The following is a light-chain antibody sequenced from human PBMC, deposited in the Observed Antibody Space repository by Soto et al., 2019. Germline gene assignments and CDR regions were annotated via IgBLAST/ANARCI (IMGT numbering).Light chain of an antibody. J-gene: IGKJ3*01. V-gene: IGKV1-39*01. Sequence: IQMTQSPSSLSASVGDRVTITCRASQSISSYLNWYQQKPGKAPKLLIYAASSLQSGVPSRFSGSGSGTDFTLTISSLQPEDFATYYCQQGTFGPGTKVDIK. CDR2: AAS. CDR3: QQGT. CDR1: QSISSY.